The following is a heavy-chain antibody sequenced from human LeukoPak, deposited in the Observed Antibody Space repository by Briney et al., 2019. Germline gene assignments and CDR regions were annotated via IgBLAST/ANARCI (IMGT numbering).Heavy chain of an antibody. CDR2: INPNSGGT. D-gene: IGHD2-21*01. CDR1: GYTFTGYY. Sequence: ASVKVFCKASGYTFTGYYTHWVRQAPGQGLEWMGWINPNSGGTNYAQKFEGRVTMTRDTSISTAYMELSRLRSDDTAVYYCARAPPPHIKWDYWGQGTLVTVSS. CDR3: ARAPPPHIKWDY. J-gene: IGHJ4*02. V-gene: IGHV1-2*02.